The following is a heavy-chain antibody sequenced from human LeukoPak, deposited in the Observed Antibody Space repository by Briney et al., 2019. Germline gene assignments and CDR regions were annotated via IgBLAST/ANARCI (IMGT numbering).Heavy chain of an antibody. D-gene: IGHD6-19*01. CDR3: ASLETEEWLDKSYGY. CDR1: GLTFSSYS. V-gene: IGHV3-21*01. Sequence: GGSLRLSCAASGLTFSSYSMNWVRQAPGEGLEWVSSISSSSSYIYYADSVKGRFTISRDNAKNSLYLQMNSLRAEDTAVYYCASLETEEWLDKSYGYWGQGTLVTVSS. J-gene: IGHJ4*02. CDR2: ISSSSSYI.